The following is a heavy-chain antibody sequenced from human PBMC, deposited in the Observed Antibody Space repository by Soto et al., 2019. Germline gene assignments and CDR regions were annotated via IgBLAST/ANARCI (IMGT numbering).Heavy chain of an antibody. CDR2: IYYSGST. Sequence: PSETLSLTCPGSGGSLSSYYWSWIRPPPGEGLGWIGYIYYSGSTNYNPSLKSRVTISVDTSKNQFSLKLSSVTAADTAVYYCARSETYYYDSSGYYGNYFDYWGQGTLVTVSS. D-gene: IGHD3-22*01. V-gene: IGHV4-59*01. CDR1: GGSLSSYY. CDR3: ARSETYYYDSSGYYGNYFDY. J-gene: IGHJ4*02.